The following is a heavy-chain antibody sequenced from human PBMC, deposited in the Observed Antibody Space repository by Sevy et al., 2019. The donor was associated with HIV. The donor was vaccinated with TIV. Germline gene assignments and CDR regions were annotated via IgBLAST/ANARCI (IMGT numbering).Heavy chain of an antibody. CDR1: GYTFTKYG. Sequence: ASVKVSCKASGYTFTKYGMNWVRQAPGQGPEWMGWLNTNTGNPTYDQGFTGRFVFSLDTSVSTAHLRISSLKTDDTAVYYCARGIGQQLTVIFDYWGQGTPVTVSS. CDR3: ARGIGQQLTVIFDY. V-gene: IGHV7-4-1*02. CDR2: LNTNTGNP. D-gene: IGHD6-13*01. J-gene: IGHJ4*02.